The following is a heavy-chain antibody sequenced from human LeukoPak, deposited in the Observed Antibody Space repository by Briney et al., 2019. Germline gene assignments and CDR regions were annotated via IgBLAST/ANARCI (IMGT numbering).Heavy chain of an antibody. Sequence: GASVKVSCKTTGYTFTGYHPHWVRQAPGQGLEWMAWIQSDSGDTNYAQKFQGRVTVTRDKFTRTSYIEVDRLSSDDTAVYYCARDLTGDLYTFFDYWGQGTLVTVSS. CDR2: IQSDSGDT. CDR1: GYTFTGYH. D-gene: IGHD3-16*02. V-gene: IGHV1-2*02. CDR3: ARDLTGDLYTFFDY. J-gene: IGHJ4*02.